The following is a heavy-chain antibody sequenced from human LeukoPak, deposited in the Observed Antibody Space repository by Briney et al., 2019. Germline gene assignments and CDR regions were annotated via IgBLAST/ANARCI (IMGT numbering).Heavy chain of an antibody. J-gene: IGHJ5*02. Sequence: SETLSLTCTVSGGSISTYYWNWIRQPPGKGLEWIGYVHYSGSTNYNPSPKSRVTISIDTSKSQFSLNLTSVTAADTAVYYCTTAPYSGGWFDPWGQGTLVTVSS. CDR1: GGSISTYY. CDR3: TTAPYSGGWFDP. D-gene: IGHD2-21*01. CDR2: VHYSGST. V-gene: IGHV4-59*01.